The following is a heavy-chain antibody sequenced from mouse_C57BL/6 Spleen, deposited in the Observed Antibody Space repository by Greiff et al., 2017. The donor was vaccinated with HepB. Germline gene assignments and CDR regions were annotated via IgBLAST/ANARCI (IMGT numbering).Heavy chain of an antibody. J-gene: IGHJ4*01. D-gene: IGHD1-1*02. CDR3: GRRYGNCAMDY. Sequence: VQLQQSVAELVRPGASVKLSCTASGFNIKNTYMHWVKQRPEQGLEWIGRIDPANGNTKYAPKFQGKATITADTSTNTAYLQLSSLTSEGAAVYYCGRRYGNCAMDYWGEGTSVTVSS. CDR1: GFNIKNTY. V-gene: IGHV14-3*01. CDR2: IDPANGNT.